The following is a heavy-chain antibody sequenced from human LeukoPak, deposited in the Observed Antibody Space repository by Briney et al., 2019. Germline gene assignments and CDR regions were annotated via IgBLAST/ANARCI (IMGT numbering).Heavy chain of an antibody. Sequence: SETLSLTCTVSGGSISSYYWSWIRQPPGKGLEWIGYIYYGGSTNYNPSLKSRVTISVDTSKNQFSLKLSSVTAADTAVYYCAREDSSGYYYPPRAFDIWGQGTMVTVSS. V-gene: IGHV4-59*01. D-gene: IGHD3-22*01. J-gene: IGHJ3*02. CDR2: IYYGGST. CDR1: GGSISSYY. CDR3: AREDSSGYYYPPRAFDI.